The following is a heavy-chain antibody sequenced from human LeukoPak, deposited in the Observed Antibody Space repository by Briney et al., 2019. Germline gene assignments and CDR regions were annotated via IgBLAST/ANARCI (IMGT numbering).Heavy chain of an antibody. CDR1: GFTLTSYY. J-gene: IGHJ4*02. V-gene: IGHV1-46*03. CDR3: TRGYCSIVHN. CDR2: INPGGGTT. D-gene: IGHD6-13*01. Sequence: ASVKVSCKASGFTLTSYYIHWVRQAPGQGLEWMGIINPGGGTTSSPQKFQGRVTMTRDTSTSTVYLELSSLRSEDRDVNESTRGYCSIVHNWGQGTLVTVSS.